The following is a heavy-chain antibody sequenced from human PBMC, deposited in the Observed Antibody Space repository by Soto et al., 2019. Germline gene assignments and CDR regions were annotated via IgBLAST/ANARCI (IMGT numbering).Heavy chain of an antibody. Sequence: WRSLRLSCAGSGLPVSGRKYVAWVRQAPGKGLEWVSALYDVDGSFYSDSVKGRFTTSSDSYKTTVYLQMNDLRPADTAVYYCATWHEREHAYEVWGQGKTVTV. CDR2: LYDVDGS. CDR3: ATWHEREHAYEV. D-gene: IGHD1-1*01. CDR1: GLPVSGRKY. J-gene: IGHJ3*01. V-gene: IGHV3-53*01.